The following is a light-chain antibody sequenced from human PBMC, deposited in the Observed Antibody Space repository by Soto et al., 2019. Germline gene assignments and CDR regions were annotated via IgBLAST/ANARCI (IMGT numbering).Light chain of an antibody. CDR3: QQYGTSPGT. Sequence: VVLTQSPGTLSLSPGQRSTLSCRASQSVSSNYLAWYQQKPGQAPRLLIHGASSRATAIPDRFSGSGSGTDFTLTISGLQPEDFAVYYCQQYGTSPGTFGQGTKVDI. CDR2: GAS. J-gene: IGKJ1*01. CDR1: QSVSSNY. V-gene: IGKV3-20*01.